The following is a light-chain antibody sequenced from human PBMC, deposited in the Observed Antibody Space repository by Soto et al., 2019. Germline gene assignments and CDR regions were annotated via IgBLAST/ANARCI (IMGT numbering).Light chain of an antibody. CDR1: SSDIGAYNY. CDR3: ASYTGTSTDVL. CDR2: EVS. J-gene: IGLJ2*01. Sequence: QSVLTQPASVSGSPGQSITISCAGTSSDIGAYNYVSWYQQHPGRAPQLMLYEVSHRPSGVSNRISGSKSANTASLTISGLQLEDEADYYCASYTGTSTDVLFGGGTKLTVL. V-gene: IGLV2-14*01.